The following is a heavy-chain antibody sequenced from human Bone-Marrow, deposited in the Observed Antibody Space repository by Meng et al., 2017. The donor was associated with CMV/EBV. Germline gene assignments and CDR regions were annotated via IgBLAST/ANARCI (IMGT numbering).Heavy chain of an antibody. CDR2: IYPGDSDT. J-gene: IGHJ4*02. V-gene: IGHV5-51*01. CDR3: ARHETHPPLYYFDY. D-gene: IGHD2/OR15-2a*01. Sequence: KVSCKGSGYSFSSFWIGWVRRMPGKGLEWMGIIYPGDSDTRYSPSFQGHVTISADKSISTAYLQWSSLKASDTATYYCARHETHPPLYYFDYWGQGALVTVSS. CDR1: GYSFSSFW.